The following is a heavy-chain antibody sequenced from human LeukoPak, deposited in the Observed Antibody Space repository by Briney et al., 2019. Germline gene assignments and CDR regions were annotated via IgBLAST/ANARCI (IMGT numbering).Heavy chain of an antibody. CDR2: IYNGGTT. CDR3: AGGEMGLSGAFDI. Sequence: PSETLSLTCTVSGGSISSGDYYWSWIRQPPGKGLEWIEYIYNGGTTKYTPSLKSRLTISVDTSKNQFSLKLSSVTAADTAVYYCAGGEMGLSGAFDIWGQGTMVTVSS. D-gene: IGHD3-16*01. CDR1: GGSISSGDYY. J-gene: IGHJ3*02. V-gene: IGHV4-30-4*01.